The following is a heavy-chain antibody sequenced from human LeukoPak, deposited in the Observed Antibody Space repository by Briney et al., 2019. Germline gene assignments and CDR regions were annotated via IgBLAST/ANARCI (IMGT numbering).Heavy chain of an antibody. CDR3: ASSGSYRFDY. CDR1: GFTVSSNY. Sequence: GGSLRLSCAASGFTVSSNYMSWVRQAPGKGLEWVSHITASGTAMFYADSVKGRFTISRDNAKNSLYLQMNSLRDEDTAVYYCASSGSYRFDYWGQGTLVTVSS. D-gene: IGHD1-26*01. J-gene: IGHJ4*02. CDR2: ITASGTAM. V-gene: IGHV3-48*02.